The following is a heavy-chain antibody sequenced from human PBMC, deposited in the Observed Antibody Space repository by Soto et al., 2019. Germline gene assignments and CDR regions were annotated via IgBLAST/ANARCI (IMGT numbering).Heavy chain of an antibody. CDR2: IIPILGIA. Sequence: QVQLVQSGAEVKKPGSSVKVYCKASGGTFSSYTISWVRQAPGQGLEWMGRIIPILGIANYAQKFQGRVTITADKSTSTAYMELSSLRSEDTAVYYCARPYGSGYYYGMDVWGQGTTVTVSS. J-gene: IGHJ6*02. CDR3: ARPYGSGYYYGMDV. V-gene: IGHV1-69*02. D-gene: IGHD3-10*01. CDR1: GGTFSSYT.